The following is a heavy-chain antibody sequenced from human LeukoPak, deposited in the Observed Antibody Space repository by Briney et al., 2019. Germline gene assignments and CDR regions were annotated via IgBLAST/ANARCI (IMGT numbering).Heavy chain of an antibody. CDR2: IIPIFGTA. V-gene: IGHV1-69*05. D-gene: IGHD3-3*01. J-gene: IGHJ4*02. Sequence: SVKVSCKASGGTFSSYAISWVRQAPGQGLEWMGGIIPIFGTANYAQKFQGRVTITTDESTSTAYMELSSLRSEDTAVYYCTIFGVVIKAPDYWGQGTLVTVSS. CDR3: TIFGVVIKAPDY. CDR1: GGTFSSYA.